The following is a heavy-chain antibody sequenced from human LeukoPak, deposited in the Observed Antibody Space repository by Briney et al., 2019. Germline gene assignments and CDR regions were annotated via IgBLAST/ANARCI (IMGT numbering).Heavy chain of an antibody. CDR3: ARVRVAATNDAFDI. CDR2: IYYSGST. V-gene: IGHV4-39*07. J-gene: IGHJ3*02. CDR1: GGSISSSSYY. Sequence: SETLSLTCTVSGGSISSSSYYWGWIRQPPGKGLEWIGSIYYSGSTYYNPSLKSRVTISVDTSKNQFSLKLSSVTAADTAVYYCARVRVAATNDAFDIWGQGTMVTVSS. D-gene: IGHD2-15*01.